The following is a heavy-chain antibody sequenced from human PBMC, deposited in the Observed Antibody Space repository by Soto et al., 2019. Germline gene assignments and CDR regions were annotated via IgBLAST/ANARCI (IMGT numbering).Heavy chain of an antibody. CDR1: GFIFSSYG. J-gene: IGHJ4*02. Sequence: QVQLVESGGGVVQPGRSLRLSCAASGFIFSSYGMYWVRQAPGKGLEWVAVIWYDGSNKYYADSVKGRFTISRDNSKTPLHLHMNSLRAEDTVVSCCARSRADDDYVWGSYFDYWGQGTLVTVSS. CDR3: ARSRADDDYVWGSYFDY. CDR2: IWYDGSNK. V-gene: IGHV3-33*01. D-gene: IGHD3-16*01.